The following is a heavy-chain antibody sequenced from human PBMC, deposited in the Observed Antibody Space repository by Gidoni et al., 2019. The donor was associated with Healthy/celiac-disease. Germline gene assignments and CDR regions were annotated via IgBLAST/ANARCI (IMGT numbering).Heavy chain of an antibody. V-gene: IGHV3-23*01. CDR2: MSGSCGST. Sequence: EVQLLESGGGLVQPGGSLRLSCAASGFPFSSYAMSWVRQAPGKGLEWVSAMSGSCGSTYYADSVKGRFTISRDKSKNTLYLQMNSLRAEDTAVYYCAKDSEGWNRLTPFDYWGQGTLVTVSS. CDR3: AKDSEGWNRLTPFDY. CDR1: GFPFSSYA. J-gene: IGHJ4*02. D-gene: IGHD1-1*01.